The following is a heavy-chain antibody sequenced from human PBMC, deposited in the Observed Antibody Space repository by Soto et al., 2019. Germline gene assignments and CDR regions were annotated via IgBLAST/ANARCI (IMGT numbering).Heavy chain of an antibody. CDR2: ISYDGSNK. J-gene: IGHJ4*02. CDR1: GFTFSSYG. V-gene: IGHV3-30*18. D-gene: IGHD2-15*01. Sequence: GGSLRLSCAASGFTFSSYGMHWVRQAPGKGLEWVAVISYDGSNKYYADSVKGRFTISRDNSKNTLYLQMNSLRAEDTAVYYCAKDPLWKRDIVVVVAASGTGSYFDYWGQGTLVTVSS. CDR3: AKDPLWKRDIVVVVAASGTGSYFDY.